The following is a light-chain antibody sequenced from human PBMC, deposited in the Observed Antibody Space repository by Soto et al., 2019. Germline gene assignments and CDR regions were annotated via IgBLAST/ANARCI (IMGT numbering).Light chain of an antibody. CDR2: LDV. CDR3: QAWDSSTNWV. V-gene: IGLV3-1*01. J-gene: IGLJ3*02. CDR1: TLGDKY. Sequence: SYELTQPPSVSVSPGQTASITCSGDTLGDKYACWYQQKPGQSPVLVIYLDVKRPSGIPERFSGSNSGNTATLTISGTQAMDEADYYCQAWDSSTNWVFGGGTKLTVL.